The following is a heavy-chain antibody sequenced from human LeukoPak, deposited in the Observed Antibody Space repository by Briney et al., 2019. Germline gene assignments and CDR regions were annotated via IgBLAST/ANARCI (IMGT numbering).Heavy chain of an antibody. V-gene: IGHV4-34*01. D-gene: IGHD4-23*01. J-gene: IGHJ3*02. Sequence: PSETLSLTCAVYGGSFSGYYWSWIRQPPGKGLEWIGEINHSGSTNYNPSLKSRVTMSVDTSKNQFSLKLSSVTAADTAVYYCAREKDYGGNSGDAFDIWGQGTMVTVSS. CDR3: AREKDYGGNSGDAFDI. CDR1: GGSFSGYY. CDR2: INHSGST.